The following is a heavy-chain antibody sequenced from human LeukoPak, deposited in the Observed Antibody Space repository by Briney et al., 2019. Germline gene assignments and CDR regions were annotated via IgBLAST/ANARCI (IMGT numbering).Heavy chain of an antibody. CDR2: ITISSTYI. D-gene: IGHD3-9*01. CDR1: AFTFSNYN. Sequence: PGGSLRLSCAASAFTFSNYNMSWVRQAPGKGLEWISSITISSTYIYYADSVEGRFTISRDNAKNSLYLQMNRLRAEDTAVYYCARDDTDWLSSDYWGQGTLVTVSS. J-gene: IGHJ4*02. V-gene: IGHV3-21*01. CDR3: ARDDTDWLSSDY.